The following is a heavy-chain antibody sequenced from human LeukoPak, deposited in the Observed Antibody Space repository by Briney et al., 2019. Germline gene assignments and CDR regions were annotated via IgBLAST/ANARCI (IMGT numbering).Heavy chain of an antibody. CDR1: GFTFSSYS. J-gene: IGHJ6*02. CDR2: ISSSSSYI. D-gene: IGHD3-10*01. V-gene: IGHV3-21*01. CDR3: ARQIWFGELSDGMDV. Sequence: GALRLSCAASGFTFSSYSTNWVRQAPGKGLEWVSSISSSSSYIYYADSVKGRFTISRDNAKNSLYLQMNSLRAEDTAVYYCARQIWFGELSDGMDVWGQGTTVTVSS.